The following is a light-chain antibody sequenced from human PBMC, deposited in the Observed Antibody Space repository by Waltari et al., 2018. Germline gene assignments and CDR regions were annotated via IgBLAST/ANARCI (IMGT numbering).Light chain of an antibody. CDR2: GAS. V-gene: IGKV3-20*01. J-gene: IGKJ3*01. CDR3: QQYGSSPRFT. Sequence: EIVLTQSPGTLSLSPGERATLSCRASQSVSISYLALYQQKPGQAPRLLIYGASSRATGIPDRFSGSGSGTDFTLTISRLEPEDFAVYYCQQYGSSPRFTFGPGTKVDIK. CDR1: QSVSISY.